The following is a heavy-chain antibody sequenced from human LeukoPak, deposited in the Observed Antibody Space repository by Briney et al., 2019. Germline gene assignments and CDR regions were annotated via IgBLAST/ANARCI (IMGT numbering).Heavy chain of an antibody. CDR3: ARAAGSGYYFYMDV. J-gene: IGHJ6*03. CDR2: ISWNSDII. Sequence: PGGSLRLSCAASGFSFDDYAMHWVRQVPGKGLEWVSSISWNSDIIDYADSVKGRFTISRDNAKKSLNLHMNSLRAEDTALYYCARAAGSGYYFYMDVWGKGTTVTVSS. CDR1: GFSFDDYA. V-gene: IGHV3-9*01.